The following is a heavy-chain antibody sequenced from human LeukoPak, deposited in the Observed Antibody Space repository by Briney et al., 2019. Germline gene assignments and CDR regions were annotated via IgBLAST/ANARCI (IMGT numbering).Heavy chain of an antibody. CDR3: ARGEDIVVVPAASEHYYYYYMDV. CDR1: GGTFSSYA. Sequence: GASVKVSCKASGGTFSSYAISWVRQAPGQGLEWMGGIIPIFGTANYAQTFQGRVTITTDESTSTAYMELSSLRSEDTAVYYCARGEDIVVVPAASEHYYYYYMDVWGKGTTVTVSS. D-gene: IGHD2-2*01. V-gene: IGHV1-69*05. CDR2: IIPIFGTA. J-gene: IGHJ6*03.